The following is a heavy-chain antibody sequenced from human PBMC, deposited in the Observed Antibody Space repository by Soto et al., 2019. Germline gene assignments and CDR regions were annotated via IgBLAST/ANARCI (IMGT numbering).Heavy chain of an antibody. CDR1: GYTFSNYG. V-gene: IGHV1-18*01. CDR3: ARVVPGAEAWFGP. CDR2: ISLYSDGT. Sequence: ASVKVSCKTSGYTFSNYGITWVRQAPGQPLEWLGWISLYSDGTNYAQKFQGRVSMTTDTSTTTAYMELRSPRSDDTAVYYCARVVPGAEAWFGPWGQGTLVTVSS. D-gene: IGHD2-2*01. J-gene: IGHJ5*02.